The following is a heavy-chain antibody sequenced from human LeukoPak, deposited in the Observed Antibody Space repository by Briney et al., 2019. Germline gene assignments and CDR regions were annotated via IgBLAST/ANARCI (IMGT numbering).Heavy chain of an antibody. CDR1: GFAFISYA. CDR2: ISGSGGTT. V-gene: IGHV3-23*01. Sequence: GGSLRLSCAASGFAFISYAMTWVRQAPGKGPEWVSVISGSGGTTYYADSVKGRFTVSRDNSKNTLYLQMNSLRVEDTAIYYCAQTGERRYSTSPNGYYYMVVWGDGTRVTVSS. J-gene: IGHJ6*03. D-gene: IGHD6-6*01. CDR3: AQTGERRYSTSPNGYYYMVV.